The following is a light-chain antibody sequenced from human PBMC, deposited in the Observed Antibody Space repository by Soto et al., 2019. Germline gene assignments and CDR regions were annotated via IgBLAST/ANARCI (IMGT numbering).Light chain of an antibody. CDR3: QQSSSTPPLT. V-gene: IGKV1-39*01. Sequence: DIQMTQSPSSLSASVGDRVTITCRASQSNSSYLNWYQQKPGKAPKLLIYAASSLQSGVPSRFSDSGSGTDFAVTISGRQPEDFATYYCQQSSSTPPLTFGGGTKVEIK. CDR2: AAS. CDR1: QSNSSY. J-gene: IGKJ4*01.